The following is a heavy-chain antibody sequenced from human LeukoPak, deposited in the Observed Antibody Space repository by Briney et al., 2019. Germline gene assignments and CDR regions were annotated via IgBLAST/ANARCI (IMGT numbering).Heavy chain of an antibody. V-gene: IGHV4-34*01. CDR2: INHSGST. D-gene: IGHD4-17*01. Sequence: SETLSLTCAVYGGSFSGYYWNWIRQPPGKGLEWIGEINHSGSTNYNPSLKSRVTISVDTSKNQFSLKLSSVTAADTAVYYCARTTVTIFDYWGQGTLVTVSS. J-gene: IGHJ4*02. CDR3: ARTTVTIFDY. CDR1: GGSFSGYY.